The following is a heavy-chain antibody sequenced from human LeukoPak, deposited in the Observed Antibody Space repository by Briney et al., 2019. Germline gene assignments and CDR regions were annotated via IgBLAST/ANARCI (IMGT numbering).Heavy chain of an antibody. J-gene: IGHJ4*02. CDR2: IYHSGST. V-gene: IGHV4-30-2*01. CDR3: QAAAADFDY. D-gene: IGHD6-13*01. Sequence: SETLSLTCTVSGGSISSGGYYWSWIRQPPGKGLEWIGYIYHSGSTYYNPSLKSRVTISVDRSKNQFSLKLSSVTAADTAVYYCQAAAADFDYWGQGTLVTVSS. CDR1: GGSISSGGYY.